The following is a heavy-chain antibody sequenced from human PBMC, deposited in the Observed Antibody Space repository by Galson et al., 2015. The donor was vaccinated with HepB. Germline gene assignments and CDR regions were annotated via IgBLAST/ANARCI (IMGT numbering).Heavy chain of an antibody. Sequence: SLRLSCAASEFTFSSYAMHWVRQAPSKGLEWVAVISYDGSNKYYADSVKGRFTTSRDNSKNTLSLQMNSLRAEDTAVYYCASSFRGGDYVDYCGQGTLVTVS. V-gene: IGHV3-30*04. CDR3: ASSFRGGDYVDY. D-gene: IGHD3-10*01. J-gene: IGHJ4*02. CDR1: EFTFSSYA. CDR2: ISYDGSNK.